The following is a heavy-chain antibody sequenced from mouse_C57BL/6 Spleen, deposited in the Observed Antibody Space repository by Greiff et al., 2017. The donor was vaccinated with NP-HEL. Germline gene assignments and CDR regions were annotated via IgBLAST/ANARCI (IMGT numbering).Heavy chain of an antibody. D-gene: IGHD1-2*01. Sequence: QVQLQQSGAELAKPGASVKLSCKASGYTFTSYWMHWVKQRPGQGLEWIGYINPSSGYTNYNQKFKGKSTLTVDKSSSTAYMQLSSLTSEDSAVYYCARDRTTAYAMDYWGQGTSVTVSS. V-gene: IGHV1-7*01. J-gene: IGHJ4*01. CDR2: INPSSGYT. CDR1: GYTFTSYW. CDR3: ARDRTTAYAMDY.